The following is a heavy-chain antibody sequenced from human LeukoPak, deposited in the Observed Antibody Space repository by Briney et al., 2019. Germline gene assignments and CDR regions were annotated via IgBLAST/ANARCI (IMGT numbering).Heavy chain of an antibody. CDR1: GGSISSSSYY. Sequence: PSETLSLTCTVSGGSISSSSYYWGWIRQPPGKGLEWIGSIYYSGSTYYNPSLKSRVTISVDTSKNQFSLKLSSVTAADTAVYYCARGVEGYSYVPFDYWGQGTLVTVSS. J-gene: IGHJ4*02. CDR3: ARGVEGYSYVPFDY. D-gene: IGHD5-18*01. CDR2: IYYSGST. V-gene: IGHV4-39*01.